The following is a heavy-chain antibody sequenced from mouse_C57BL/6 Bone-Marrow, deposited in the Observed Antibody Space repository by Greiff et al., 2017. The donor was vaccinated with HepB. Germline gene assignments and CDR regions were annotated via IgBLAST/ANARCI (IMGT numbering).Heavy chain of an antibody. Sequence: QVQLQQSGAELVMPGASVKLSCKASGYTFTSYWMHWVKQRPGQGLEWIGEIDPSDSYTNSNQKFKGKSTLTVDKSSSTAYMQLSSLTSEDSAVYYCARSDGYYPWYFDVWGTGTTVTVSS. D-gene: IGHD2-3*01. CDR1: GYTFTSYW. V-gene: IGHV1-69*01. J-gene: IGHJ1*03. CDR2: IDPSDSYT. CDR3: ARSDGYYPWYFDV.